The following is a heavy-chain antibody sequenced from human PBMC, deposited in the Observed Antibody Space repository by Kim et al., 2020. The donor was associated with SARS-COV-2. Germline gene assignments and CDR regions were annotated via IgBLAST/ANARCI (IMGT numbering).Heavy chain of an antibody. Sequence: SETLSLTCTVSGGSISSYYWSWIRQPAGKGLEWIGRIYTSGSTNYNPFLKSRVTMSVDTSKNQFSLKLSSVTAADTAVYYCARASRWGFWSGYYLDDIWGQGTMVTVSS. D-gene: IGHD3-3*01. V-gene: IGHV4-4*07. CDR2: IYTSGST. CDR3: ARASRWGFWSGYYLDDI. J-gene: IGHJ3*02. CDR1: GGSISSYY.